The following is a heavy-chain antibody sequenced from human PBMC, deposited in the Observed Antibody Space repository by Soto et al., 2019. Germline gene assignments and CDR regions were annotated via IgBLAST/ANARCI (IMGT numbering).Heavy chain of an antibody. Sequence: SETLSLTCTVSGGSVSSYYWSWIRQPPGKGLEWIGYIYDSGSTNYNPSLKSRVTISVDTSKNQFSLHLSPVTAADTAVYYCARGPVYGSDWNGRVDYWGRGTLVTVSS. J-gene: IGHJ4*02. CDR1: GGSVSSYY. CDR2: IYDSGST. V-gene: IGHV4-59*02. D-gene: IGHD6-19*01. CDR3: ARGPVYGSDWNGRVDY.